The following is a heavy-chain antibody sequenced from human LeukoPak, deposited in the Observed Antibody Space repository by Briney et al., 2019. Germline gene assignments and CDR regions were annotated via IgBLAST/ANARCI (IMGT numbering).Heavy chain of an antibody. V-gene: IGHV3-7*01. Sequence: PGGSLRLSCAASGFTFSSYWMSWVRQAPGKGLEWVANIKRDGSEKYYVDSVKGRFTISRDNAKNSLYLQMNSLRAEDTAVYYCARVRPTGDLSWFDPWGQGTLVTVSS. CDR1: GFTFSSYW. J-gene: IGHJ5*02. CDR3: ARVRPTGDLSWFDP. D-gene: IGHD7-27*01. CDR2: IKRDGSEK.